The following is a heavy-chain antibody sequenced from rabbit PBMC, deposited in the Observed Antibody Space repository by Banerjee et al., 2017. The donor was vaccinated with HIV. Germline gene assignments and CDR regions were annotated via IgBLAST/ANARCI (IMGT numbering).Heavy chain of an antibody. V-gene: IGHV1S40*01. Sequence: QSLEESGGDLVKPGASLTLTCTASGFSFSSSYYMCWVRQAPGKGLEWIACIYAGSSGSTYYASWAKGRFTISKTSSTTVTLQMTSLTAADTATYFCARDSGDAGYAYAHYGMDLWGQGTLVTVS. CDR3: ARDSGDAGYAYAHYGMDL. J-gene: IGHJ6*01. D-gene: IGHD6-1*01. CDR1: GFSFSSSYY. CDR2: IYAGSSGST.